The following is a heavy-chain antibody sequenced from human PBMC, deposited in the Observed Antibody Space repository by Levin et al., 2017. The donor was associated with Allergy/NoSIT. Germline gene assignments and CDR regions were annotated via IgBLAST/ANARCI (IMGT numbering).Heavy chain of an antibody. V-gene: IGHV4-30-4*01. CDR2: IYYSGST. CDR1: GGSISSGDYY. D-gene: IGHD3-10*01. CDR3: ARGFRSDYYYYMDV. J-gene: IGHJ6*03. Sequence: SETLSLTCTVSGGSISSGDYYWSWIRQPPGKGLEWIGYIYYSGSTYYNPSLKSRVTISVDTSKNQFSLKLSSVTAADTAVYYCARGFRSDYYYYMDVWGKGTTVTVSS.